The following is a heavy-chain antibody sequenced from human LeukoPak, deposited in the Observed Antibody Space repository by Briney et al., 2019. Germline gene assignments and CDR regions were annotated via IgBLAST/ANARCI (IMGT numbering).Heavy chain of an antibody. CDR2: ISYDGSNK. CDR3: AREEIAGLFDY. CDR1: GFTFSSYA. J-gene: IGHJ4*02. V-gene: IGHV3-30*04. D-gene: IGHD6-13*01. Sequence: VGSLRLSCAASGFTFSSYAMHWVRQAPGKGLEWVAVISYDGSNKYYADSVKGRFTISRDNSKNTLYLQMNSLRAEDTAVYYCAREEIAGLFDYWGQGTLVTVSS.